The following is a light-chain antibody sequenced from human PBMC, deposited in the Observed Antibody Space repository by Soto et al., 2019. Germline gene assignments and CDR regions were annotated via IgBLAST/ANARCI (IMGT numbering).Light chain of an antibody. CDR3: CSYAGSYTYV. V-gene: IGLV2-11*01. J-gene: IGLJ1*01. CDR1: SSDVGGYNY. Sequence: QSVLTRPRSVSGSPGQSVTISCTGTSSDVGGYNYVSWYQQHPGKAPKLMIYDVSKRPSGVPDRFSGSKSGNTASLTISGLQAEDDADYYCCSYAGSYTYVFGTGTKVTVL. CDR2: DVS.